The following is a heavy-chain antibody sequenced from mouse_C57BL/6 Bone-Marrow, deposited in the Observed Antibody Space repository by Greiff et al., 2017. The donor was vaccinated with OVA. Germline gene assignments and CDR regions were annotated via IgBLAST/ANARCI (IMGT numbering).Heavy chain of an antibody. CDR2: ICSGGSYT. Sequence: EVMLVESGGDLVKPGGSLKLSCAASGFTFSSYGMSWVRQTPDQRLEWVATICSGGSYTYYPDSVKGRFTISRDTAYNTLYLQMSSLKSEDTAVYYCARHGDYWAYWGQGTLVTVSA. D-gene: IGHD1-1*01. V-gene: IGHV5-6*01. CDR1: GFTFSSYG. J-gene: IGHJ3*01. CDR3: ARHGDYWAY.